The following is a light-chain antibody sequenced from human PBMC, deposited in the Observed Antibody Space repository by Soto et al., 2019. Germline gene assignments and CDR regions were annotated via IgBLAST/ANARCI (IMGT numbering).Light chain of an antibody. J-gene: IGKJ1*01. CDR3: QQYYSYPRT. CDR1: ECISDW. CDR2: DAS. V-gene: IGKV1-5*01. Sequence: DVQMTQSPSTLPASLGDRVTMTCRASECISDWLAWYQQKPGQAPKLLIYDASSLESGVSLRFSGSGSGTDFTLTISCLQSEDFATYYCQQYYSYPRTFGQGTKVDIK.